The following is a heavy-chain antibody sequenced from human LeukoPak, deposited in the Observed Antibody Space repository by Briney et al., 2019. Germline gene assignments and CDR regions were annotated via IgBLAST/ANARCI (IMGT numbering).Heavy chain of an antibody. CDR3: ARADWNDDYYYYYMDV. D-gene: IGHD1-1*01. Sequence: GGSLRLSCLVSGFTFSSYEMNWVRQGPGKGLEWVSYISTGGSTIYYADSVKGRFTISRDNAKNSLYMQMNSLRAEDTAIYYSARADWNDDYYYYYMDVWGKGTTVTVSS. CDR1: GFTFSSYE. CDR2: ISTGGSTI. V-gene: IGHV3-48*03. J-gene: IGHJ6*03.